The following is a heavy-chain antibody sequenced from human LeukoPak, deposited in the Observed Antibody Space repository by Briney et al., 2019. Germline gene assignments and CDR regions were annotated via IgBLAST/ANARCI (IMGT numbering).Heavy chain of an antibody. CDR1: GFTFSNHD. CDR3: AKDQNWEGGY. CDR2: INYSGVST. J-gene: IGHJ4*02. V-gene: IGHV3-23*01. D-gene: IGHD7-27*01. Sequence: GGTLRLSCAASGFTFSNHDMTWIRQAPGKGLGWVSVINYSGVSTNYADSVKGRFTISRDNSKNTVYLQMNSLRVEDTAVYYCAKDQNWEGGYWGQGTLVTVSS.